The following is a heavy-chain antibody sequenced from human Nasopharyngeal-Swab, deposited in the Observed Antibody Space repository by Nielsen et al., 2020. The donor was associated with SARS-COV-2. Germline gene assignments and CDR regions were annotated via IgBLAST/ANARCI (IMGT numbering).Heavy chain of an antibody. V-gene: IGHV4-34*01. CDR2: IDHSGCT. CDR1: GGSFSGYY. J-gene: IGHJ4*02. CDR3: ARGLERLGYYFDY. D-gene: IGHD3-3*01. Sequence: SETLSLTCAVYGGSFSGYYWSWIRQPPGKGLEWIGEIDHSGCTNYNPSLKSRVTISVDTSKNQFSLKLSSVTAADTAVYYCARGLERLGYYFDYWGQGTLVTVSS.